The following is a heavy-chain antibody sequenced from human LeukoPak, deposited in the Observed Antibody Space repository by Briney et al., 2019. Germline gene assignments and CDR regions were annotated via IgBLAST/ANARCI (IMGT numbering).Heavy chain of an antibody. V-gene: IGHV3-23*01. CDR1: GYTFSSYA. Sequence: PGGSLRLSCAASGYTFSSYAMSWVPQAPGEGLEWVSAISGSGGSTYYADSVKGRVTISRDNSKHTPYLQMNSQRAEGEAEYYCAKDQGGVSWVVFGWFDRWGQGTLVTDCS. J-gene: IGHJ5*02. D-gene: IGHD3-3*01. CDR2: ISGSGGST. CDR3: AKDQGGVSWVVFGWFDR.